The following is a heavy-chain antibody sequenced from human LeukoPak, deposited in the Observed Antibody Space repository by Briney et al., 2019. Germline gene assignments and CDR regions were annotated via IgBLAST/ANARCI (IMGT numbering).Heavy chain of an antibody. CDR2: INPSGGIT. V-gene: IGHV1-46*01. Sequence: AAVQDSSKASGYTFTSYYMHWVRHAPGQGLEGMGIINPSGGITSYAEKFQGRVTMPRDTSTSRVYMEMTSLRSEDTAVYYCARGSRIAASPGGDYWGQGTLVTVSS. CDR3: ARGSRIAASPGGDY. CDR1: GYTFTSYY. D-gene: IGHD2-15*01. J-gene: IGHJ4*02.